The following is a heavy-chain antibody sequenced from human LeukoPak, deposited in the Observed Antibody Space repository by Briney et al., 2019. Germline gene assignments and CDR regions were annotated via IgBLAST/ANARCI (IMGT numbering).Heavy chain of an antibody. CDR1: GGAVSSGSYY. Sequence: NSSETLSLTCTVSGGAVSSGSYYWSWIRQPPGKGLEWIGYIYYIGSANYSPSLKSRATISVDTSKNQSSLQLNSVTPEATAVDYCARGYWAHGMNVWGPGTTVTVSS. V-gene: IGHV4-61*01. D-gene: IGHD6-13*01. J-gene: IGHJ6*02. CDR2: IYYIGSA. CDR3: ARGYWAHGMNV.